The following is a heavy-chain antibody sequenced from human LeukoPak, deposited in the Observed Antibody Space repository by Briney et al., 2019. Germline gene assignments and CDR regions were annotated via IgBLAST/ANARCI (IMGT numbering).Heavy chain of an antibody. J-gene: IGHJ5*02. Sequence: GGTLRLSCAASGFTFSSYSMNWVRQAPGKGLEWVSSISSSSSYIYYADSVKGRFTISRDNAKNSLYLQMNSLRTEDTAVYYCARSGFSRWFDPWGQGTLVTVSS. CDR1: GFTFSSYS. V-gene: IGHV3-21*01. D-gene: IGHD6-25*01. CDR3: ARSGFSRWFDP. CDR2: ISSSSSYI.